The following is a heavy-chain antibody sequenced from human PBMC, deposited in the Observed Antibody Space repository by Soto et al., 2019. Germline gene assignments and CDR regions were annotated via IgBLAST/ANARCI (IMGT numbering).Heavy chain of an antibody. Sequence: EVQLVQSGAEVKKPGESLRISCKGSGYSFTSYWISWVRQMPGKGLEWMGRIDPSDSYTNYSPSFQGHVTISADKSISTAYLQWSSLKASDTAMYYCARHAAAAGTDDWYFDLWGRGTLVTVSS. CDR1: GYSFTSYW. CDR3: ARHAAAAGTDDWYFDL. D-gene: IGHD6-13*01. V-gene: IGHV5-10-1*03. CDR2: IDPSDSYT. J-gene: IGHJ2*01.